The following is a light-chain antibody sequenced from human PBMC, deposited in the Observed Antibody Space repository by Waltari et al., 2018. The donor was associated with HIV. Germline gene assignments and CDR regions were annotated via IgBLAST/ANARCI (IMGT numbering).Light chain of an antibody. Sequence: QSALTQPASVSGSPGQSITISCTGTSSDIGGYNFVSWYQQHPGRAPRLMIYEVTSRPSGVSNRFSGSRSGNTASLTISGLQAEDEAYYYCSSYTSSATGVLFGGGTTLTVL. V-gene: IGLV2-14*01. CDR3: SSYTSSATGVL. CDR1: SSDIGGYNF. J-gene: IGLJ2*01. CDR2: EVT.